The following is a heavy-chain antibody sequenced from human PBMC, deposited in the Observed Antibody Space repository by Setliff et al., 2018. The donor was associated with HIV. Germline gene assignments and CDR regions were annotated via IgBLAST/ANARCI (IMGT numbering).Heavy chain of an antibody. CDR1: GYSFTNYW. Sequence: GESLKISCTGSGYSFTNYWNGWVRQMPGKGLEWMGIIFPGDSDTRYSPSFQGQVTSSADTSISTAYLQWRSLKASDTAMYYCARQPGRAAMGRENYYYYYMDVWGKGTTVTVSS. CDR3: ARQPGRAAMGRENYYYYYMDV. D-gene: IGHD2-2*01. CDR2: IFPGDSDT. J-gene: IGHJ6*03. V-gene: IGHV5-51*01.